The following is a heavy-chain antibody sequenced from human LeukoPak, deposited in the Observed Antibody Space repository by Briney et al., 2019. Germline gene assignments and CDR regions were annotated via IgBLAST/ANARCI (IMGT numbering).Heavy chain of an antibody. Sequence: GGSLRLSCAASGFTFSGYDMTWVRQAPGKGLEWVANISGPGSTTYYADSVKGRFTISRDNSQNTLYLQMNSLRAEDTAIYYCAKGLLTKTHGISWDPFDSWGQGTLVSVSS. CDR3: AKGLLTKTHGISWDPFDS. D-gene: IGHD6-13*01. V-gene: IGHV3-23*01. CDR1: GFTFSGYD. J-gene: IGHJ4*02. CDR2: ISGPGSTT.